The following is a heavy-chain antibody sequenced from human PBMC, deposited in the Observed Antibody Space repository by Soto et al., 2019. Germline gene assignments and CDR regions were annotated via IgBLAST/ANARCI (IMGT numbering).Heavy chain of an antibody. Sequence: EEQLLESGGGLVQPGGSLRLSCAASGFIFNNYALIWVRQAPGQGLEWVSGISGGGDNTYYADFVKGRFTISRDNSKNTLYMQMNSLRAEDTAVYYCAKGDYYDSSAYPYDAFGVWGQGTMVTVS. CDR2: ISGGGDNT. J-gene: IGHJ3*01. CDR1: GFIFNNYA. D-gene: IGHD3-22*01. CDR3: AKGDYYDSSAYPYDAFGV. V-gene: IGHV3-23*01.